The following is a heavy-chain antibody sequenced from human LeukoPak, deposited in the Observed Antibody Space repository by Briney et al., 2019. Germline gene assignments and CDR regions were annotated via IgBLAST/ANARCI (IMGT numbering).Heavy chain of an antibody. D-gene: IGHD6-19*01. CDR1: GGSFSGYY. CDR2: INHSGST. Sequence: PSETLSLTCAVHGGSFSGYYWSWIRQPPGKGLEWIGEINHSGSTNYNPSLKSRVTISVDTSKNQFSLKLSSVTAADTAVYYCARPRRIAVAGTHWFDPWGQGTLVTVSS. V-gene: IGHV4-34*01. J-gene: IGHJ5*02. CDR3: ARPRRIAVAGTHWFDP.